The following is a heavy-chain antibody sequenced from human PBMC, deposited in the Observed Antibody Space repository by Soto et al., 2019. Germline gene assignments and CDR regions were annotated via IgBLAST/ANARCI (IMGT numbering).Heavy chain of an antibody. CDR2: MNPNSGNT. CDR3: ARWPLYSSSWSYAFDI. CDR1: GYTFTSYD. V-gene: IGHV1-8*01. Sequence: ASVKVSCKASGYTFTSYDINWVRQATGQGLEWMGWMNPNSGNTGYAQKFQGRVTMTRNTSISTAYMELGSLRSEDTAVYYCARWPLYSSSWSYAFDIWGQGTMVTVSS. J-gene: IGHJ3*02. D-gene: IGHD6-13*01.